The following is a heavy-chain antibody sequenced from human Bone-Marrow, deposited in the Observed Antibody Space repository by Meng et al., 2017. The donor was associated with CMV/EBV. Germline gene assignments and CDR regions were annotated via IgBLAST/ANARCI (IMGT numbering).Heavy chain of an antibody. D-gene: IGHD3-22*01. CDR1: GFTFSSYW. Sequence: GESLKISCAASGFTFSSYWMSWVRQVPGKGLEWVADIKQDGSEKYYVDSVKGRFTISRDNAKNSLFLQINSLRAEDTAVYYCVRDLLVTYDRGTGWFDPWGQGTLVTVSS. CDR3: VRDLLVTYDRGTGWFDP. CDR2: IKQDGSEK. V-gene: IGHV3-7*01. J-gene: IGHJ5*02.